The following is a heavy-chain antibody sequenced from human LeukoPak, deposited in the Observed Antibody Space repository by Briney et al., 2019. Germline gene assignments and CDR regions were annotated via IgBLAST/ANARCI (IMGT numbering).Heavy chain of an antibody. CDR2: INPISGVT. CDR3: ARVGSSGWYHWFDP. Sequence: ASVKLSCKASGYTCTGYYLHWVRQAPGQGLELIGWINPISGVTGSAQKFQGRITMTRDKSISTVYMELSRLTSDDTAIYFCARVGSSGWYHWFDPWGQGTLVTVSS. J-gene: IGHJ5*02. V-gene: IGHV1-2*02. CDR1: GYTCTGYY. D-gene: IGHD6-19*01.